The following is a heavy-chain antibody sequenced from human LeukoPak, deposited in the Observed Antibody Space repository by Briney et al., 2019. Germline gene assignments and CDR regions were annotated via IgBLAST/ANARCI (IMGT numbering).Heavy chain of an antibody. D-gene: IGHD2-2*01. CDR3: ARTQLNSYYYYMDV. V-gene: IGHV3-23*01. CDR2: ISGSGGTT. Sequence: GGSLRLSCAASGFTFSNYAMSWVRQAPGKGLEWVSGISGSGGTTYYADSVKGRFTISRDNAKNSLYLQMNSLRAEDTAVYYCARTQLNSYYYYMDVWGKGTTVTVSS. J-gene: IGHJ6*03. CDR1: GFTFSNYA.